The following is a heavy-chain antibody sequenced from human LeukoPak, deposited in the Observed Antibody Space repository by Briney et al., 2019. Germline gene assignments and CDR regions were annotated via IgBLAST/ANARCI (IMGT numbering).Heavy chain of an antibody. CDR2: IYYNGNT. J-gene: IGHJ5*02. V-gene: IGHV4-59*13. CDR1: GGSISSYY. CDR3: ARQTGRFDP. Sequence: SETLSLTCTVSGGSISSYYWSWIRQPPGKGLEWIGYIYYNGNTNYNPSLKSRVTISVDTSKNQFSLRLNSVTAADTAVYYCARQTGRFDPWGQGTLVTVSS.